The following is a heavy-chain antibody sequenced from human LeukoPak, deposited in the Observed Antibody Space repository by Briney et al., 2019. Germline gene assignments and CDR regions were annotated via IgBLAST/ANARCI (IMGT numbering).Heavy chain of an antibody. J-gene: IGHJ4*02. V-gene: IGHV3-15*01. D-gene: IGHD1-26*01. CDR1: GFTFSNAW. Sequence: GGSLRLSCAASGFTFSNAWMSWVRQAPGKGLEWVGRIKSKTDGGTTDYAAPVKGRFTISRDDSKNTLYLQMNSLNTEDTAVYYCTTESVDAGMNFDYWGQGTLVTVSP. CDR2: IKSKTDGGTT. CDR3: TTESVDAGMNFDY.